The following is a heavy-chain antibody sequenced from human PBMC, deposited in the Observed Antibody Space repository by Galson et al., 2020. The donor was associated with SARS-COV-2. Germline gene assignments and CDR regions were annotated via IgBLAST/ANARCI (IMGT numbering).Heavy chain of an antibody. Sequence: SETLSLTCTVSDGSVSNGTSYWGWIRQSPGKGLEWIGSMYYSGSSQYYNPSLESRVTMSRDTSKSQFSLKMGSVTAADTAVYFCAGIPYGRTSDYSYYVDYYFEHWGQGILVTVSS. J-gene: IGHJ4*02. V-gene: IGHV4-39*01. CDR1: DGSVSNGTSY. D-gene: IGHD4-4*01. CDR2: MYYSGSS. CDR3: AGIPYGRTSDYSYYVDYYFEH.